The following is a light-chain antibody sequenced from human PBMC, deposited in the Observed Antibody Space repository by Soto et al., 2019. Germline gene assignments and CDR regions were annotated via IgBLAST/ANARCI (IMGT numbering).Light chain of an antibody. J-gene: IGKJ2*01. Sequence: EIVMTQSPATLSVSPGERATLSCRASQSISSNVAWYQQKPGQAPRLLISGASTRATGIPARFSGSGSGTEFTLTISSLQSVDFAGYYCHQYNNWPPMYTFGQGTKVE. CDR3: HQYNNWPPMYT. CDR1: QSISSN. CDR2: GAS. V-gene: IGKV3-15*01.